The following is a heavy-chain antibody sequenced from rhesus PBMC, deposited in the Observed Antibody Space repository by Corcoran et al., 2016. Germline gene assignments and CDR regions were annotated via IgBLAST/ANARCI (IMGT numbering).Heavy chain of an antibody. CDR2: SKRGVGSH. CDR1: GVTLSSYW. J-gene: IGHJ4*01. Sequence: EVQLVESGGGLAKPGGSLRLSCAASGVTLSSYWMNWVRQAPGKGLEWVSASKRGVGSHYAVDPMTGRLALSRDNAKDALSLPMHSRRAQDTAVYYCAKRSYGGSYLHYWGQGVLVTVSS. D-gene: IGHD4-29*01. V-gene: IGHV3S25*01. CDR3: AKRSYGGSYLHY.